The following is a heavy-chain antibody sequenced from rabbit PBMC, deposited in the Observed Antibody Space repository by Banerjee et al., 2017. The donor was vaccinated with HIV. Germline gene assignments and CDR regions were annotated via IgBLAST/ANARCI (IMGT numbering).Heavy chain of an antibody. V-gene: IGHV1S42*01. CDR1: GFTISSYH. D-gene: IGHD8-1*01. CDR3: ARGGNVGSSWLPDYFDL. J-gene: IGHJ4*01. CDR2: IHIGSGTA. Sequence: QEQLEESGGGLVTPGGTLTLTCTASGFTISSYHMCWVRQAPGKGLEWIGCIHIGSGTANYASWVNGRFTISKTSSTMVTLQMTSLTVADTAIYFCARGGNVGSSWLPDYFDLWGPGTLVTVS.